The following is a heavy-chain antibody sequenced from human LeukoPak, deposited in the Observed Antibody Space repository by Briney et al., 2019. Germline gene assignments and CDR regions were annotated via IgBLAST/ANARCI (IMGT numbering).Heavy chain of an antibody. CDR3: VTAAWNGNC. Sequence: GGSLRLSCAASGFTLSNAWMHWVRQAPGKGLEWVGRIKSKSDGGTTDYAAPVKDRFSMSKDDSKNTLYLQMNGLKTEDTAVYCCVTAAWNGNCWGQGTLVTVSS. CDR1: GFTLSNAW. D-gene: IGHD1-1*01. J-gene: IGHJ4*02. V-gene: IGHV3-15*07. CDR2: IKSKSDGGTT.